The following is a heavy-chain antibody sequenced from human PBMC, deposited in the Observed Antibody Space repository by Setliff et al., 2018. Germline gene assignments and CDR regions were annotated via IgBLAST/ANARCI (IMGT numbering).Heavy chain of an antibody. D-gene: IGHD2-15*01. V-gene: IGHV3-21*01. CDR1: EFTFNSYT. CDR2: ISGSSASI. CDR3: ARSSLPGKGWYDY. Sequence: PGESLKISCAASEFTFNSYTMNWVRQAPGKGLEWVSSISGSSASIYYADSVKGRLTISRDNVKNLLYLQMSSLRAEDTAVYYCARSSLPGKGWYDYWGQGTLVTVSS. J-gene: IGHJ4*02.